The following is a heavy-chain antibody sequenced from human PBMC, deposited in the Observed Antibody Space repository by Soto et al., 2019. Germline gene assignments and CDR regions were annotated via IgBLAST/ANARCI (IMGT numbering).Heavy chain of an antibody. D-gene: IGHD3-3*01. V-gene: IGHV4-59*01. CDR3: AREGDYDFHFDY. Sequence: PSETLSLTCTVSGGSISSYYWSWIRQPPGKGLEWIGYIYYSGSTNYNPSLKSRVTISVDTSKNQFSLKLSSVTAADTAVYYCAREGDYDFHFDYWGQGTLVTVSS. CDR2: IYYSGST. CDR1: GGSISSYY. J-gene: IGHJ4*02.